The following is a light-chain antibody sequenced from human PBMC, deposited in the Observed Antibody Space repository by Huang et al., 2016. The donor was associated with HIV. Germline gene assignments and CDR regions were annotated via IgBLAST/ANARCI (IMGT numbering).Light chain of an antibody. CDR1: QSVLSSATNKNY. Sequence: DIVMTQSPDSLAVSLGEVATLTCRSSQSVLSSATNKNYLAWFQQKSGQSPKLLMFWASTREAGVPYRFSASGSGTHFTLTINNVKTEDVAIYYCQQYYTSPQTFGPGTRVEI. CDR3: QQYYTSPQT. V-gene: IGKV4-1*01. CDR2: WAS. J-gene: IGKJ1*01.